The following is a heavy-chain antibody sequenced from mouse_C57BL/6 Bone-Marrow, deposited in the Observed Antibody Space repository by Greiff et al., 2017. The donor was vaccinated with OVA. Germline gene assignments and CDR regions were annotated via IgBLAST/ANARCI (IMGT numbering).Heavy chain of an antibody. D-gene: IGHD2-3*01. CDR3: ARGGWLLPFYYYAMDY. CDR2: IYPRSGNT. CDR1: GYTFTSYG. J-gene: IGHJ4*01. V-gene: IGHV1-81*01. Sequence: QVQLKQSGAELARPGASVKLSCKASGYTFTSYGISWVKQRTGQGLEWIGEIYPRSGNTYYNEKFKGKATLTADKSSSTAYMELRSLTSEDSAVYFCARGGWLLPFYYYAMDYWGQGTSVTVSS.